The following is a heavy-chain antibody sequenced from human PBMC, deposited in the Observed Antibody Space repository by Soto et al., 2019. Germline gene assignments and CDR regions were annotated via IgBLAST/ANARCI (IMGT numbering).Heavy chain of an antibody. CDR3: ASDRDRHPY. Sequence: PGGSLRLSCAASGFTFSSYWLTWVRQAPGKGLEWVANIKQDGSEKSYVDSVKGRFTISRDNAKNALYLQMSSLRAEDTAVYYCASDRDRHPYSSQGTLVTVSS. CDR1: GFTFSSYW. CDR2: IKQDGSEK. J-gene: IGHJ4*02. V-gene: IGHV3-7*01.